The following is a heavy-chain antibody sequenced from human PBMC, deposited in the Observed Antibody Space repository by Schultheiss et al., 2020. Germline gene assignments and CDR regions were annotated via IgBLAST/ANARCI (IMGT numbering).Heavy chain of an antibody. CDR2: ISYDGSNK. D-gene: IGHD3-10*01. CDR1: GFTFSSYA. J-gene: IGHJ4*02. CDR3: ARAGSVRGLHFFDY. V-gene: IGHV3-30-3*01. Sequence: GGSLRLSCAASGFTFSSYAMHWVRQAPGKGLEWVAVISYDGSNKYYADSVKGRFTISRDNGKKSLDLQMSSLRADDTAVYFCARAGSVRGLHFFDYWGQGVLVTVSS.